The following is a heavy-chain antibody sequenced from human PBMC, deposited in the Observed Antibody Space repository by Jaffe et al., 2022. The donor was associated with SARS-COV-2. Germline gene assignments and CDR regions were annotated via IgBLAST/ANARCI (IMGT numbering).Heavy chain of an antibody. V-gene: IGHV3-33*01. J-gene: IGHJ6*02. D-gene: IGHD2-2*02. CDR3: ARDPCVTAACYIYYGLDV. Sequence: QVLLVESGGGVVQPGRSLRLSCAASGFTFRSYGMHWVRQAPGKGLEWVSFIWFDGSNKYYADSVKGRFTISRDNSKNTVYMEMNSLRAEDTAVYYCARDPCVTAACYIYYGLDVWGQGTTVTVSS. CDR2: IWFDGSNK. CDR1: GFTFRSYG.